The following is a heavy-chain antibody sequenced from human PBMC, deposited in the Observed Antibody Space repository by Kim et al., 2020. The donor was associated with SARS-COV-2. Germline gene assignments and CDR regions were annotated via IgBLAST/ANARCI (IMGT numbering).Heavy chain of an antibody. CDR3: ARAGQQWPPYYFDY. D-gene: IGHD6-19*01. J-gene: IGHJ4*02. V-gene: IGHV1-3*01. CDR2: INAGNGNT. Sequence: ASVKVSCKASGYTFTSYAMHWVRQAPGQRLEWMGWINAGNGNTKYSQKFQGRVTITRDTSASTAYIELSSLRSEDTAVYYCARAGQQWPPYYFDYWGQGTLVTVSS. CDR1: GYTFTSYA.